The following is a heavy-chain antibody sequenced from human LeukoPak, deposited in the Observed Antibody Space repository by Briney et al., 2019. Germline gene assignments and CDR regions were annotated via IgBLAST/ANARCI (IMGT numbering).Heavy chain of an antibody. CDR1: GGSISSSNYY. Sequence: KPSETLSLTCTVSGGSISSSNYYWGWIRQPPGKGLEWIGSIYYSGSTYYSPSLKSRVTILVDTSKNQFSLKLSSVTAADTAVYYCARKSSSWYRNYYYYYMDVWGKGTTVTISS. V-gene: IGHV4-39*07. CDR2: IYYSGST. D-gene: IGHD6-13*01. J-gene: IGHJ6*03. CDR3: ARKSSSWYRNYYYYYMDV.